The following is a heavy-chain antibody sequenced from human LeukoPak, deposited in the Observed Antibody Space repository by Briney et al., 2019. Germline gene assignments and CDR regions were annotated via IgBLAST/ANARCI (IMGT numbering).Heavy chain of an antibody. J-gene: IGHJ5*02. CDR3: AREYDYVWGSYRSGFDP. D-gene: IGHD3-16*02. CDR2: IYYSGST. Sequence: SETLSLTCTVSGGSISSYYWSWIRQPPGKGLEWIGYIYYSGSTNYNPSLKSRVTISVDTSKNQFSLKLSSVTAADTAAYYCAREYDYVWGSYRSGFDPWGQGTLVTVSS. V-gene: IGHV4-59*01. CDR1: GGSISSYY.